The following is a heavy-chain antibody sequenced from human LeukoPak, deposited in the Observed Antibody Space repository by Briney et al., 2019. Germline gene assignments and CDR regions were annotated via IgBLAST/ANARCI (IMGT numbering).Heavy chain of an antibody. D-gene: IGHD2-15*01. V-gene: IGHV3-48*03. CDR3: ASPTYCSGGSCYSEQEG. J-gene: IGHJ4*02. CDR1: GFTFSSYE. Sequence: PGGSLRLSCAASGFTFSSYEKNWVRQAPGKGLEWVSYISSSGSTIYYADSVKGRFTISRDNAKNSLYLQMNSLRAEDTAVYYCASPTYCSGGSCYSEQEGWGQGTLVTVSS. CDR2: ISSSGSTI.